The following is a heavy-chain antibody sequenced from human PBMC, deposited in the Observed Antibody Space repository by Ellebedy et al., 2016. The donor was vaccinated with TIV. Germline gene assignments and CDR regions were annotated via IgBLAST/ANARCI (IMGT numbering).Heavy chain of an antibody. D-gene: IGHD3-10*01. V-gene: IGHV3-48*01. Sequence: GGSLRLXCAASGFTFSSYSMNWVRQAPGKGLEWVSYISSSSSTIYYADSVKGRFTISRDNAKNSLYLQMNSLRAEDTAVYYCAKDMAPGSPTAFDIWGQGTTVIV. CDR3: AKDMAPGSPTAFDI. CDR2: ISSSSSTI. CDR1: GFTFSSYS. J-gene: IGHJ3*02.